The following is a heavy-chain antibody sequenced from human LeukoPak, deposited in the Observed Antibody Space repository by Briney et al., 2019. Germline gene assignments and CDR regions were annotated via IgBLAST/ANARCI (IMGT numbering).Heavy chain of an antibody. Sequence: ASVTVSFKASGYTFTIYYIHWVRQAPGQGLEWMGIINPSGGSTNYAQDFQGRVTMTRDTSTSTVYMELGSLRSEDTAVYYCARRELAGSTAYFDYWGQGTLVTVSS. D-gene: IGHD1-26*01. CDR3: ARRELAGSTAYFDY. V-gene: IGHV1-46*01. J-gene: IGHJ4*02. CDR1: GYTFTIYY. CDR2: INPSGGST.